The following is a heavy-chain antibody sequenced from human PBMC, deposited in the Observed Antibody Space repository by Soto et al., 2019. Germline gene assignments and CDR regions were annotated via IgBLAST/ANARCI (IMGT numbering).Heavy chain of an antibody. Sequence: GESLKISCKGSGYSFTSYWIGWVRQMPGKGLEWMGIIYPGDSDTRYSPSFQGQVTISADKSISTAYLQWSSLKASDTAMYYCARQSWYPRYYYGMDVWGQGTTVTVSS. D-gene: IGHD6-13*01. CDR2: IYPGDSDT. CDR3: ARQSWYPRYYYGMDV. V-gene: IGHV5-51*01. J-gene: IGHJ6*02. CDR1: GYSFTSYW.